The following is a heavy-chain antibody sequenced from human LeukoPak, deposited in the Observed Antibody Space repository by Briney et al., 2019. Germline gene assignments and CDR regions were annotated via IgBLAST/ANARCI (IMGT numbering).Heavy chain of an antibody. CDR3: ARDVNGGNSGIYDY. J-gene: IGHJ4*02. D-gene: IGHD4-23*01. CDR1: GFTFSSYA. Sequence: GGSLRLSCAASGFTFSSYAMSWVRQAPGKGLEWVSAISGSGGSTYYADSVKGRFTISRDNSKNTLYLHMSSLRAEDTAVYYCARDVNGGNSGIYDYWGQGTLVTVSS. CDR2: ISGSGGST. V-gene: IGHV3-23*01.